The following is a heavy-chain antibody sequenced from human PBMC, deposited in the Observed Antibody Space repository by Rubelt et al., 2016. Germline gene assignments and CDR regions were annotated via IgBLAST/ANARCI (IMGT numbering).Heavy chain of an antibody. J-gene: IGHJ6*02. CDR3: ARGNYYYGMDV. CDR1: GGSFSGYS. CDR2: VNHAAVT. Sequence: QVQLQQWGEGLLKPSETLSLTCVVSGGSFSGYSWSWVRQPPEKGLEWTGDVNHAAVTVYSPSLKSRVTIAVDTSKNQFSLKLSSVTAADTAVYYCARGNYYYGMDVWGQGTTVTVSS. V-gene: IGHV4-34*02.